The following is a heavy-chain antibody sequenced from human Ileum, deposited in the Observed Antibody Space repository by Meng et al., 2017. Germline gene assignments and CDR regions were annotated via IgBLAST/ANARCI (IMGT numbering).Heavy chain of an antibody. J-gene: IGHJ4*02. D-gene: IGHD3-10*01. Sequence: LGRGGGLILPGRSLVLAFADHGLSLRDYWMHWVRQAPGKGLVWVSDVNLSGTITNYADSVKGRFTISRDDAKNTLYLQMNSLRVEDTAVYYCARDWFFDYWGQGTLVTVSS. CDR3: ARDWFFDY. CDR2: VNLSGTIT. V-gene: IGHV3-74*01. CDR1: GLSLRDYW.